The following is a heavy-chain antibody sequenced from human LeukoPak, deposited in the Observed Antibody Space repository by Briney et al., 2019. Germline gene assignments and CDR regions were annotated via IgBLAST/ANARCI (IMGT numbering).Heavy chain of an antibody. CDR3: ASEERDPFTIDY. CDR1: GGSISSYY. V-gene: IGHV4-59*01. CDR2: IYYSGST. Sequence: SETLSLTCTVSGGSISSYYWSWSRQPPGKGLEWIGYIYYSGSTNYNPSLKSRVTISVDTSKNQFSLKLSSVTAADTAVYYCASEERDPFTIDYWGQGTLVTVSS. J-gene: IGHJ4*02.